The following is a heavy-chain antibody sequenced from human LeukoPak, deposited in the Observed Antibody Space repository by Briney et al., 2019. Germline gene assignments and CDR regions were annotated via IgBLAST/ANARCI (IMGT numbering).Heavy chain of an antibody. Sequence: PSETLSLTCTVSGGSISSYYWSWIRQPAGKGLEWIGRIYTSGSTNYNPSLKSRVTMSVDTSKNQFSLKLSSVTAAGTAVYYCARDCSSTSCPPSGKAFDIWGQGTMVTVSS. CDR3: ARDCSSTSCPPSGKAFDI. J-gene: IGHJ3*02. D-gene: IGHD2-2*01. CDR1: GGSISSYY. V-gene: IGHV4-4*07. CDR2: IYTSGST.